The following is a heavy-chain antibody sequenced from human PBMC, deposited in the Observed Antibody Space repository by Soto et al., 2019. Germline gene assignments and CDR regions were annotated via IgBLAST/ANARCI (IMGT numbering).Heavy chain of an antibody. D-gene: IGHD3-3*01. CDR1: GGSISSYY. Sequence: SETLSLTCTVSGGSISSYYWSWIRQPPGKGLEWIGYMYNTGSTVYNPSLKSRVTISVDTSKNQFSLKLNAVTAADTAVYYCARVQALRFFGCFDPWGQGTPVTVSS. J-gene: IGHJ5*02. V-gene: IGHV4-59*01. CDR3: ARVQALRFFGCFDP. CDR2: MYNTGST.